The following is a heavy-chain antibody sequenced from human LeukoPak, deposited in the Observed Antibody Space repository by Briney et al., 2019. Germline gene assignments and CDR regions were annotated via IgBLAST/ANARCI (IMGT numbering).Heavy chain of an antibody. Sequence: PSETLSLTCTVSGGSIGVYYWSWIRQPPGKGLEWIGSVYYTGDTNDNPSLKSRVTISVDTSKNQFSLKLNSVTAADTAVYYCARRGHFYDTHGYYYYDYWGQGTLVTVSS. CDR2: VYYTGDT. J-gene: IGHJ4*02. D-gene: IGHD3-22*01. CDR3: ARRGHFYDTHGYYYYDY. V-gene: IGHV4-59*01. CDR1: GGSIGVYY.